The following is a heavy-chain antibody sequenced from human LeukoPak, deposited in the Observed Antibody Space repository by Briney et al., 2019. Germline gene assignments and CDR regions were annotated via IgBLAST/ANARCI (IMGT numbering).Heavy chain of an antibody. J-gene: IGHJ1*01. Sequence: PGRSLRLSCAASGFTFSSYSMNWVRQAPGKGLEWVSSISSSSSYVYYADSVKGRFTISRDNAKNSLYLQMNSLRAEDTAVYYCARDSLDSSGSFQHWGQGTLVTVSS. CDR3: ARDSLDSSGSFQH. CDR2: ISSSSSYV. V-gene: IGHV3-21*01. D-gene: IGHD6-19*01. CDR1: GFTFSSYS.